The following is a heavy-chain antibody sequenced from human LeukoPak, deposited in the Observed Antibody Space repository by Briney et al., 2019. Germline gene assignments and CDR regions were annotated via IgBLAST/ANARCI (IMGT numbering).Heavy chain of an antibody. J-gene: IGHJ4*02. V-gene: IGHV4-4*02. CDR3: ASRAPRDNYDRYLPIDY. CDR2: IYHSGST. D-gene: IGHD3-22*01. Sequence: PSGTLSLTCAVTGASISSSNWWTWVRQPPGKGLEWIGEIYHSGSTNYKTSLKSRTTISVDKSKNQFSLKLNSVTAADTAVYYCASRAPRDNYDRYLPIDYWGQGTLVTVSS. CDR1: GASISSSNW.